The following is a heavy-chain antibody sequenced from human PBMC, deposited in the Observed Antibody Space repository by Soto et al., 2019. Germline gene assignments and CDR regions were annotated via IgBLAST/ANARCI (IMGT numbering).Heavy chain of an antibody. J-gene: IGHJ6*02. CDR2: IYYSGST. D-gene: IGHD1-26*01. Sequence: KASETLSLTCTVSGGSISSGGYYWSWIRQHPGKGLEWIGYIYYSGSTYYNPSLKSRVTISVDTSKNQFSLKLSSVTAADTAVYYCARDKLLVGAKSLSYYYYYGMDVWGQGTTVTVSS. CDR3: ARDKLLVGAKSLSYYYYYGMDV. CDR1: GGSISSGGYY. V-gene: IGHV4-31*03.